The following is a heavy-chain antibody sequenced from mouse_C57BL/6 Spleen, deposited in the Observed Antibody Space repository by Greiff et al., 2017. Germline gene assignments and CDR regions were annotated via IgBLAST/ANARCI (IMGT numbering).Heavy chain of an antibody. CDR2: IYPGDGDT. J-gene: IGHJ1*03. D-gene: IGHD1-1*01. V-gene: IGHV1-82*01. Sequence: VQLQQSGPELVKPGASVKISCKASGYAFSSSWMNWVKQRPGKGLEWIGRIYPGDGDTNYNGKVKGKATLTADKSSSTAYMQLSSLTSEDSAVYFCARRDYGSSYWYFDVWGTGTTVTVSS. CDR3: ARRDYGSSYWYFDV. CDR1: GYAFSSSW.